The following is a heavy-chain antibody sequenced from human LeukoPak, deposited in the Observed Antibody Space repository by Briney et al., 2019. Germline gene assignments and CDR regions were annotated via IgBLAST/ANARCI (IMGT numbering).Heavy chain of an antibody. V-gene: IGHV4-34*01. CDR3: ATRGDYSDTSGNSYDALDI. CDR1: GGSFSAFF. CDR2: VGHSGSA. J-gene: IGHJ3*02. Sequence: SETLSLTCAVSGGSFSAFFWRWIRQPPGKGLEWIGDVGHSGSADYNPSLKSRVTVTADPSKTQFSLKLTSVTAADTAVYYCATRGDYSDTSGNSYDALDIWGQGAMVTVSS. D-gene: IGHD3-22*01.